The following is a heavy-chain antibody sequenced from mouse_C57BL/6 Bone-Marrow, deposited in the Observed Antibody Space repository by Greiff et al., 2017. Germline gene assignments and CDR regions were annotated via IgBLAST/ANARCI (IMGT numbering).Heavy chain of an antibody. CDR2: IDPSDSYT. J-gene: IGHJ2*01. CDR1: GYTFTSYW. D-gene: IGHD6-1*01. V-gene: IGHV1-69*01. CDR3: ARHASYVPFRY. Sequence: QVQLQQPGAELVMPGASVKLSCKASGYTFTSYWMHWVKQRPGQGLEWIGEIDPSDSYTNYNQKFKGKSTLTVDKSSSTAYMQLSSLTSEDSAVYYCARHASYVPFRYWCQGTTLTVSA.